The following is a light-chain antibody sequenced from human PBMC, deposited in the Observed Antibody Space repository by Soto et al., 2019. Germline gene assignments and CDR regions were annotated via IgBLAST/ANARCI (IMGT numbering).Light chain of an antibody. Sequence: QSVLTQPASVSRSLGQSITISCTGTTNDVGPYNHVSWYQQLPGKAPKLILYEVSYRPAGISSRFSGSKSGTTASLTISGLQAEDEPDWYCLSYTSSDTWVFGGGTKLTVL. CDR3: LSYTSSDTWV. V-gene: IGLV2-14*01. CDR2: EVS. J-gene: IGLJ3*02. CDR1: TNDVGPYNH.